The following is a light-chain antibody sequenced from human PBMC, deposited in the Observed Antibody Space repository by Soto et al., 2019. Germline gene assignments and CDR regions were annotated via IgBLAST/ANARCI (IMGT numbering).Light chain of an antibody. CDR2: GAS. J-gene: IGKJ5*01. Sequence: EIVMTQSPATLSVSPGDRATLSCRASQSVGAKLAWYQQKPGQAPRLLIYGASTRATGIPARFSGSGSGTEFTLTISSLQSEDFAVYYCQQYNNWPLLITFGQGTRLEIK. CDR3: QQYNNWPLLIT. V-gene: IGKV3-15*01. CDR1: QSVGAK.